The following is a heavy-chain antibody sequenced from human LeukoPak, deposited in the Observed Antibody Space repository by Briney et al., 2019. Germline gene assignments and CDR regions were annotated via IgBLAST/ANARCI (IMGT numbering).Heavy chain of an antibody. CDR3: AKDKGGSEIYAFDI. CDR1: GFTFSSYG. V-gene: IGHV3-30*18. CDR2: ISYDGSNK. Sequence: PGGSLRLSCAASGFTFSSYGMHWVRQAPGTGLEWVAVISYDGSNKYYADSVKGRFTISRDNSKNTLYLQMNSLRAEDTAVYNCAKDKGGSEIYAFDIWGQGTMVTVSS. J-gene: IGHJ3*02. D-gene: IGHD3-10*01.